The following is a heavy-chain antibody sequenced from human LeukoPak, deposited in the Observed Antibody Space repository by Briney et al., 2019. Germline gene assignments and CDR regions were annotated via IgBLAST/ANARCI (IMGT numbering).Heavy chain of an antibody. J-gene: IGHJ4*02. Sequence: SGGSLRLSCAASGFTFSSYAMSWVRQAPGKGLEWVSVISGSGGSTDYADSVKGRSTISRDNSKNTLYLQMNSLRAEDTAVYYCAKDSDYYGSGSYYDYWGQGTLVTVSS. CDR2: ISGSGGST. CDR3: AKDSDYYGSGSYYDY. D-gene: IGHD3-10*01. CDR1: GFTFSSYA. V-gene: IGHV3-23*01.